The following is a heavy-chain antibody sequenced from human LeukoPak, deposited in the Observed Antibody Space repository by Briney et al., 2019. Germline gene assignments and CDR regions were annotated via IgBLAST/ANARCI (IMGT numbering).Heavy chain of an antibody. D-gene: IGHD6-19*01. CDR1: GFTFSSYS. J-gene: IGHJ4*02. Sequence: GGSLRLSCAASGFTFSSYSMHWVRQAPGKGLEWVAVISYDGSNKYYADSVKGRFTISRDNSKNTLYLQMNSLRAEDTAVYYCAKAIAVAEFDDWGQGTLVTVSS. V-gene: IGHV3-30*18. CDR3: AKAIAVAEFDD. CDR2: ISYDGSNK.